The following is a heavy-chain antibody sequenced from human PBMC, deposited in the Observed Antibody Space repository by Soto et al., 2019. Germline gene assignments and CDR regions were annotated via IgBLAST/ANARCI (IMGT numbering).Heavy chain of an antibody. J-gene: IGHJ4*02. V-gene: IGHV3-15*07. Sequence: EVQLVESGGGLVRPGGSLRLSCAASGFVFSNAWVNWVRQAPGKGLEWVGGIKSNTDGGTTDYAAPVEGRFTISRDDSKNTLYLQLNSLKIEDTGVYYGTTDKAYWGQGALVTVSA. CDR3: TTDKAY. CDR1: GFVFSNAW. CDR2: IKSNTDGGTT.